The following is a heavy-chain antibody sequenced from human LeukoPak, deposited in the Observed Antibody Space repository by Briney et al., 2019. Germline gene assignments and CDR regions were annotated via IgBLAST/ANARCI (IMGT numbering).Heavy chain of an antibody. D-gene: IGHD3-9*01. J-gene: IGHJ6*02. CDR2: IYSGGTT. Sequence: GGSLRLSCAASGFTVSSNYMSWVRQAPGKGLEWVSVIYSGGTTYYADSVKGRFTISRDNSKNTLYLQMNSLRAEDTAVYFCARALQLRYFDWLPTDYGMDVWGQGTTVTVSS. CDR3: ARALQLRYFDWLPTDYGMDV. CDR1: GFTVSSNY. V-gene: IGHV3-53*01.